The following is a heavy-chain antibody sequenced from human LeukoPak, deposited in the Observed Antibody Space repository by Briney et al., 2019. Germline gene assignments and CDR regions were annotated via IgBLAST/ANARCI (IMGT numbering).Heavy chain of an antibody. D-gene: IGHD1-1*01. CDR3: ASLDRGNDVVFDY. V-gene: IGHV1-2*02. Sequence: ASVKVSCKASGYTFTSYYMHWVRQAPGQGLEWMGWINPNSGGTNYAQKFQGRVTMTRDTSIRKAYMELSRLRSDDTAVYYCASLDRGNDVVFDYWGQGTLVTVSS. CDR2: INPNSGGT. CDR1: GYTFTSYY. J-gene: IGHJ4*02.